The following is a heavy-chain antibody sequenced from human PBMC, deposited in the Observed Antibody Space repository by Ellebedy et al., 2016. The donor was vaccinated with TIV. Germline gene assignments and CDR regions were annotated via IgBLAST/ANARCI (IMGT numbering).Heavy chain of an antibody. CDR2: ILPSGGGI. V-gene: IGHV3-48*03. J-gene: IGHJ2*01. Sequence: PGGSLRLSCEGSGFTFGSFSMNRVRQVPGKAPEWLAYILPSGGGIYYAGSLKGRFTISRDNAKNSLHLDMTNLRVDDTAVYYCARVYLDSMPRLWYFDLWGRGTLVTVSS. CDR1: GFTFGSFS. CDR3: ARVYLDSMPRLWYFDL. D-gene: IGHD3-9*01.